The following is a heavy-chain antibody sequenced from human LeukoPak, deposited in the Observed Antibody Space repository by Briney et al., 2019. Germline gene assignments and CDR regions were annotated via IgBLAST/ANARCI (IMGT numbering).Heavy chain of an antibody. CDR2: ISYDGSNK. CDR1: GFTFSSYG. J-gene: IGHJ4*02. CDR3: ARDIPVDYYDSSGYLDY. D-gene: IGHD3-22*01. Sequence: PGGSLRLSCAASGFTFSSYGMHWVRQAPGKGLEWVAVISYDGSNKYYADSVKGRFTISRDNSKNTLYLQMNSLRAEDTAVYYCARDIPVDYYDSSGYLDYWGQGTLVTVSS. V-gene: IGHV3-30*03.